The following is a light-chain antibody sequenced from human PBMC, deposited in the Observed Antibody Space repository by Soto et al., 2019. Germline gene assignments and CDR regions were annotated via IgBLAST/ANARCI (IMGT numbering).Light chain of an antibody. CDR3: QQYHTTPFA. V-gene: IGKV4-1*01. CDR2: WAY. J-gene: IGKJ1*01. CDR1: QSVLYSSNNKNY. Sequence: DIVMTQSPDSLAGSLGESATINCKSSQSVLYSSNNKNYLAWYQQKPGQPPKLLIYWAYTRESGVPDRFSGSGSRTDFTLTISSLQAEDVAVYYCQQYHTTPFAFGPGTKVEIK.